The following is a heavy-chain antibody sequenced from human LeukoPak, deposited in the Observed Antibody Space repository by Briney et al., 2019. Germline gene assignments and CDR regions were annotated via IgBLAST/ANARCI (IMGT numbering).Heavy chain of an antibody. V-gene: IGHV4-59*01. Sequence: SETLSLTCTVSGGSISSYYWSWIRRPPGKGLEWIGYIYYSGSTNYNPSLKSRVTISVDTSKNQFSLKLSSVTAADTAVYYCARDNWNYGSSMDVWGQGTTVTVSS. CDR1: GGSISSYY. D-gene: IGHD1-7*01. CDR2: IYYSGST. CDR3: ARDNWNYGSSMDV. J-gene: IGHJ6*02.